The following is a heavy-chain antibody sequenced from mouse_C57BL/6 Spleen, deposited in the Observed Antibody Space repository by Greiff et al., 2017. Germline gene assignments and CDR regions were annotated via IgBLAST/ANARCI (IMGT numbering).Heavy chain of an antibody. CDR2: IVPANGNP. D-gene: IGHD2-4*01. V-gene: IGHV14-3*01. J-gene: IGHJ2*01. CDR3: ARSGPMITTYYFDY. Sequence: VQLKGPVAELVRPGASVKLSCTASGFNIKNTYMHWVKQRPEQGLAWIGRIVPANGNPTYAPKFKGKATITADTSSNTAYLQLSSLTSEDTAIYYSARSGPMITTYYFDYWGQGTTLTVSS. CDR1: GFNIKNTY.